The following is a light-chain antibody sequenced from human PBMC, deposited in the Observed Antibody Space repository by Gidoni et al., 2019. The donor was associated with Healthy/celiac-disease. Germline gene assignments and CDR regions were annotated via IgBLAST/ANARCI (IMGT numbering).Light chain of an antibody. CDR3: QQSSSTPLT. CDR2: AAS. V-gene: IGKV1-39*01. CDR1: QSISSY. Sequence: SPSSLSASVGDRVTITCRASQSISSYLNWYQQKPGKAPKLLIYAASSLQSGVPSRFSGSGSGTDFTLTISSLQPEDFATYYCQQSSSTPLTFGGGTKVEIK. J-gene: IGKJ4*01.